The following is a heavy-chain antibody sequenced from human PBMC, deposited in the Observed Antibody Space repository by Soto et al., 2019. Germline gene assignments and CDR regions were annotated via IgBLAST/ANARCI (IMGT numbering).Heavy chain of an antibody. CDR1: GFSFSTYS. V-gene: IGHV3-21*01. J-gene: IGHJ4*02. D-gene: IGHD3-16*02. CDR3: AVLSANLGAAHDY. CDR2: ISRSSSNM. Sequence: GGSLRLSCAVSGFSFSTYSMNWVRQAPGKGLEWVSSISRSSSNMFYVDSVKGRFTISRDDAKNSLYLQMNSLRADDTAVYYCAVLSANLGAAHDYWGQGTLVTVSS.